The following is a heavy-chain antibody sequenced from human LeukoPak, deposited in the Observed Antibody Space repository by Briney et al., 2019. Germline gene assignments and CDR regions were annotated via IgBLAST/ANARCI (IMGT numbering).Heavy chain of an antibody. CDR3: ARGWGEKGRCRGGTCNNPEFDY. J-gene: IGHJ4*02. Sequence: GGSLRLSCVASGFTFSDYYMSWIRQAPGKGLEWVSSINGSGGTIYSADSVKGRFTISRDNAKDSLYLQMNSLRVEDTAVYYCARGWGEKGRCRGGTCNNPEFDYWGQGTLVTVSS. CDR1: GFTFSDYY. D-gene: IGHD2-15*01. V-gene: IGHV3-11*04. CDR2: INGSGGTI.